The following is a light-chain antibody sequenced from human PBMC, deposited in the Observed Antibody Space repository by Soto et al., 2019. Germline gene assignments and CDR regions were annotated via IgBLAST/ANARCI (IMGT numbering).Light chain of an antibody. J-gene: IGKJ1*01. CDR1: QAISCC. V-gene: IGKV1-13*02. CDR3: LQHNSDAWT. CDR2: AXS. Sequence: AVQLTQSPSSLSASVGGTVTITCXASQAISCCLAWCQQKPGKSPNLXXVAXSTLARGGPSRLSGSGSGTEFTLTISSLQPEYFANYYCLQHNSDAWTFGQGTKVDIK.